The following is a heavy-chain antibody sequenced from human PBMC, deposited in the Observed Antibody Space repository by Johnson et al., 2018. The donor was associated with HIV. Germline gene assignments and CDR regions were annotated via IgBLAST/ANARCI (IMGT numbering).Heavy chain of an antibody. CDR1: GFTFNSYA. J-gene: IGHJ3*02. CDR3: ARDDGGNPHDAFDI. Sequence: VQLVESGGGFLQPGGSLRLSCAASGFTFNSYAMSWVRQAPGKGLEWVSGISGGGSTGYADSVKGRFTISRDNAQNSLYLQMNSLIAEDTALYYCARDDGGNPHDAFDIWGQGTMVTVSS. D-gene: IGHD4-23*01. V-gene: IGHV3-20*04. CDR2: ISGGGST.